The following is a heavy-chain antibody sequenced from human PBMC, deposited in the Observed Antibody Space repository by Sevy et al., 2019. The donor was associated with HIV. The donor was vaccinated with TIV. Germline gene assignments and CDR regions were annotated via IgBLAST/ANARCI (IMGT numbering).Heavy chain of an antibody. V-gene: IGHV3-23*01. CDR3: XXXXXTKPHDX. J-gene: IGHJ4*02. Sequence: GGSLRLSCAASGFTFSKYSMSWVRQPPGKGLEWVSTLSFGCGEINYADSVKGRFTISRDNSKSSVYLQMNNLRPEDXXXXXXXXXXXTKPHDXXXXGTLVTVS. CDR2: LSFGCGEI. CDR1: GFTFSKYS.